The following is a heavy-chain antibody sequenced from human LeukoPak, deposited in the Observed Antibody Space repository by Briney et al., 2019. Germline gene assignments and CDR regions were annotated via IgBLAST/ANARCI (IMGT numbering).Heavy chain of an antibody. D-gene: IGHD3-22*01. CDR1: GFTFSSYA. J-gene: IGHJ4*02. CDR2: ISGSGGST. CDR3: ARGDYYDSSGYYYDYY. Sequence: PGGSLRLSCAASGFTFSSYAMSWVRQAPGKGLEWVSAISGSGGSTYYADSVKGRFTISRDNAKNSLYLQMNSLRAEDTAVYYCARGDYYDSSGYYYDYYWGQGTLVTVSS. V-gene: IGHV3-23*01.